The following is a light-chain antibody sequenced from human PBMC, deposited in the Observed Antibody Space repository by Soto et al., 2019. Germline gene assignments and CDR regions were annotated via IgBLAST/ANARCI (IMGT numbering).Light chain of an antibody. CDR3: QQYNSYSRT. V-gene: IGKV1-5*01. Sequence: DIQMTQSPSTLSASVGDRVTITCRASQSISSRLAWYQQKPGKAPKLLIYDASSLESGGPSRFSGSGSGTEFTLTISSLQPDDFATYYCQQYNSYSRTFGQGTKVEIK. CDR1: QSISSR. CDR2: DAS. J-gene: IGKJ1*01.